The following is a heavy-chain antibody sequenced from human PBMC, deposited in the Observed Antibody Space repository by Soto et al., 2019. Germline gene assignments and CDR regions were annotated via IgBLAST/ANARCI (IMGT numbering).Heavy chain of an antibody. CDR1: GFTFGSYA. J-gene: IGHJ4*02. V-gene: IGHV3-23*01. Sequence: EVQLLGSGGGLVRPGGSLRLSCAASGFTFGSYAMSWVRQTPGKGLEWVSAIKAGGDDTYYADSVKGRFTISRDNSKNILYLQMNSLTGEDTAMYYCKRDVVASSPPGADYWGQGTLVTVSS. CDR3: KRDVVASSPPGADY. D-gene: IGHD5-12*01. CDR2: IKAGGDDT.